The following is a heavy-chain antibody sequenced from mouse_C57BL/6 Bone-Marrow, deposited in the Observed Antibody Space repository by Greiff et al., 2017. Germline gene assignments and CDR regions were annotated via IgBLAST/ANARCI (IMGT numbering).Heavy chain of an antibody. Sequence: QVQLKQPGAELVKPGASVKLSCKASGYTFTSYWMHWVKQRPGQGLEWIGMIHPNSGSTHYNEKFKSKATLTVDKSSSTAYMQLSSLTSEDSAVYYCARSTVGATRWYFDVWGTGTTVTVSS. CDR1: GYTFTSYW. D-gene: IGHD1-1*01. CDR3: ARSTVGATRWYFDV. J-gene: IGHJ1*03. CDR2: IHPNSGST. V-gene: IGHV1-64*01.